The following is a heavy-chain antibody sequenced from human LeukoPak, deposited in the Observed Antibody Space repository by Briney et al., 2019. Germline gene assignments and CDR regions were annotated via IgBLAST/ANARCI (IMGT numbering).Heavy chain of an antibody. J-gene: IGHJ5*02. CDR1: GFTFRNYV. Sequence: GGSLRLSCAASGFTFRNYVIHWVRQAPGKGLEWVSSTVSRGTTQYADSVKGRFTVSRDTSKNTLYLQMNSLRADDTAVYYCAKCSTSAYTTGWCNWIDPRGQGTLVTVSS. CDR2: TVSRGTT. D-gene: IGHD6-19*01. CDR3: AKCSTSAYTTGWCNWIDP. V-gene: IGHV3-23*01.